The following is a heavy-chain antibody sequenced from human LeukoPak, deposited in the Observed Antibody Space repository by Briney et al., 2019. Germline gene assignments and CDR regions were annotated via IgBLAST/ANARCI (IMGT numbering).Heavy chain of an antibody. CDR3: ATDRGMYQPLYNGMDV. D-gene: IGHD2-2*01. J-gene: IGHJ6*02. V-gene: IGHV1-24*01. CDR2: FDSEDGGT. Sequence: GASVKVSCKVSGYTLTELSMHWVRQAPGKGPEWKGGFDSEDGGTIYAQKIQGRVTMTENTSTDTAYMELSSLRSEDTAVYYCATDRGMYQPLYNGMDVWGQGTTVTVSS. CDR1: GYTLTELS.